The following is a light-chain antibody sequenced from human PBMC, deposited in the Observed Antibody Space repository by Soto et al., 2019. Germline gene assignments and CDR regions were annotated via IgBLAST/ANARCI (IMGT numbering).Light chain of an antibody. V-gene: IGLV9-49*01. J-gene: IGLJ3*02. Sequence: QSVLTQPPSASASLGASVTLTCTLSSGYSNYKVDWYQQRPGKGPRFVMRVGTGGIVGSKGDVIPDRFSVLGSGLNRYLTIKNIQEEDESDYHCGADHGSGSNFVWVFGGGTKVTVL. CDR1: SGYSNYK. CDR2: VGTGGIVG. CDR3: GADHGSGSNFVWV.